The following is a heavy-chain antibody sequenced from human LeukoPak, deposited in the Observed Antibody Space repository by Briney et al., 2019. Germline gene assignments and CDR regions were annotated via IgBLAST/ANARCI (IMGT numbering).Heavy chain of an antibody. J-gene: IGHJ4*02. CDR3: ARDPDLYCSGGSCYSYSDY. D-gene: IGHD2-15*01. CDR2: INPNSGGT. V-gene: IGHV1-2*02. CDR1: GYTFTGYY. Sequence: GASVKVSCKASGYTFTGYYMHWVRQAPGQGLEWMGWINPNSGGTNYAQKFQGRVTMTRDTSISTAYMELSRLRSDDTAVYYCARDPDLYCSGGSCYSYSDYWGQGTLVTVSS.